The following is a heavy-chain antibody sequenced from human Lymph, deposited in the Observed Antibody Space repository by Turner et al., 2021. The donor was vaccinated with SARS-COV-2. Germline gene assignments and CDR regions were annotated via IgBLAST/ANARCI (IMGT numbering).Heavy chain of an antibody. CDR2: IIPNFGNA. D-gene: IGHD6-25*01. CDR1: GCTFSTYT. V-gene: IGHV1-69*01. Sequence: QVQLVQSGAEVTKPGSSVAVSCKASGCTFSTYTISWVRQAPGQGLEWMGGIIPNFGNADYAQKFQGRVTMTGDESTSTAYMELSSLRSEDTAVYYCTRGEKIAAYYDYWGQGTLVTVSS. CDR3: TRGEKIAAYYDY. J-gene: IGHJ4*02.